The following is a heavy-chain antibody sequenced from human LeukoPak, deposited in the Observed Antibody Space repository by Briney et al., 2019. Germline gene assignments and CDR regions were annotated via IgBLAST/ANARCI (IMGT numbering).Heavy chain of an antibody. CDR3: ARLRPYSSTWYAYYGMDV. Sequence: GGSLILSCVASGFTFSSYWMSWVRQAPGRGLEWVANIKEDGTQNYYVDSVKGRFTISRDNAKNSLYLQMNSLRADETAVYYCARLRPYSSTWYAYYGMDVWGQGTTVTVSS. D-gene: IGHD6-13*01. CDR1: GFTFSSYW. V-gene: IGHV3-7*04. CDR2: IKEDGTQN. J-gene: IGHJ6*02.